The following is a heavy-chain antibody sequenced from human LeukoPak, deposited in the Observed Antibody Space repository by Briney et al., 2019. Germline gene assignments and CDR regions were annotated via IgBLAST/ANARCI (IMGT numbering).Heavy chain of an antibody. J-gene: IGHJ4*02. Sequence: GRSLRLSCAASGFTFSSYAMHWVRQASGKGLEWVGRIRSKANSYATAYAASVKGRFTISRDDSKNTAYLQMNSLKTEDTAVYYCTSSTVTTTWWGQGTLVTVSS. V-gene: IGHV3-73*01. CDR3: TSSTVTTTW. CDR2: IRSKANSYAT. D-gene: IGHD4-17*01. CDR1: GFTFSSYA.